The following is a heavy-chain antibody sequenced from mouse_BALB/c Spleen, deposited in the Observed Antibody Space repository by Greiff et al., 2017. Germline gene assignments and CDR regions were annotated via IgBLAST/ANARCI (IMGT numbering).Heavy chain of an antibody. V-gene: IGHV5-4*02. CDR2: ISDGGSYT. J-gene: IGHJ4*01. CDR3: ARALYGYNAMDY. D-gene: IGHD1-2*01. CDR1: GFTFSDYY. Sequence: EVKLMESGGGLVKPGGSLKLSCAASGFTFSDYYMYWVRQTPEKRLEWVATISDGGSYTYYPDSVKGRFTISRDNAKNNLYLQMSSLKSEDTAMYYCARALYGYNAMDYWGQGTSVTVSS.